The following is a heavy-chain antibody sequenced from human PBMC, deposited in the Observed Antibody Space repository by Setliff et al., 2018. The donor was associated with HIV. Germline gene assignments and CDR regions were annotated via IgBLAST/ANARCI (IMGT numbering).Heavy chain of an antibody. CDR1: GYSISSGYY. D-gene: IGHD6-6*01. CDR2: IYYSGST. J-gene: IGHJ4*02. V-gene: IGHV4-38-2*01. CDR3: ARGQRYSSSPYDY. Sequence: PSETLSLTCAVSGYSISSGYYWGWIRQPPGKGLEWIGSIYYSGSTYYNPSLKSRVTISVDTSKNQFSLKLSSVTAADTAVYYCARGQRYSSSPYDYWGQGTLVTVSS.